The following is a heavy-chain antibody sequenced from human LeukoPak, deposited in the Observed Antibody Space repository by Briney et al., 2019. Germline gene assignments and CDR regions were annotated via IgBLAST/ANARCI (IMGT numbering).Heavy chain of an antibody. Sequence: PSQTLSLTCTVSGGSISSGDYYWSWIRQPPGKGLEWIGEISHSGSTNYNPSLKSRVTISVDTSKNQFSLKLSSVTAADTAVYYCARAGEQQLAENWFDPWGQGTLVTVSS. CDR1: GGSISSGDYY. J-gene: IGHJ5*02. CDR2: ISHSGST. CDR3: ARAGEQQLAENWFDP. D-gene: IGHD6-13*01. V-gene: IGHV4-30-4*08.